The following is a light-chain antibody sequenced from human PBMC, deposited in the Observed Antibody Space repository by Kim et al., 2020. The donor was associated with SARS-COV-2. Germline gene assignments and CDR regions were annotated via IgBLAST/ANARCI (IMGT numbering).Light chain of an antibody. Sequence: LSVSPGETATRSCRASQIVGTNFAWYQQRPGQSPRLLIYGASTRATGVPCRFSGSGSGTEFTLTISSLQSEDFAVYYCQQYVSWMFGQGTKVDIK. V-gene: IGKV3-15*01. CDR1: QIVGTN. J-gene: IGKJ1*01. CDR2: GAS. CDR3: QQYVSWM.